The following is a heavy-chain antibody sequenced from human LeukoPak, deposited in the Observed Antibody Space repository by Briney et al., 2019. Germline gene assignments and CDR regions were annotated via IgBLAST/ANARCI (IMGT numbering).Heavy chain of an antibody. V-gene: IGHV3-21*04. J-gene: IGHJ4*02. D-gene: IGHD6-13*01. CDR1: GITFSSYS. Sequence: GGSLRLSCEASGITFSSYSMNWLRQAPGKGLEWVSSISSSSSYIYYADSVKGRFTISRDNAKNSLYLQMNSLEAEDTAVYYCARRGTSSSWAHFDYWGQGSLVTVSS. CDR2: ISSSSSYI. CDR3: ARRGTSSSWAHFDY.